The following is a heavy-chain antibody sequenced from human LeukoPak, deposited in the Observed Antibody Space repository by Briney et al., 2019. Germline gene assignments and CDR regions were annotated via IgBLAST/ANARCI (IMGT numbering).Heavy chain of an antibody. CDR3: ARDRGDDSSGYYKFDY. CDR1: GYTFTSYG. Sequence: ASVKVSCKASGYTFTSYGISWVRQAPGQGLEWMGWISAYNGNTNYAQKLQGGVTMTTDTSTSTAYMELRSLRSDDTAVYYCARDRGDDSSGYYKFDYWGQGTLVTVSS. V-gene: IGHV1-18*01. D-gene: IGHD3-22*01. CDR2: ISAYNGNT. J-gene: IGHJ4*02.